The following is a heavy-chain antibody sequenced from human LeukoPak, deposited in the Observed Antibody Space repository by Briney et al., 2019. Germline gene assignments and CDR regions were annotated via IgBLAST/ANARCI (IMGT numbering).Heavy chain of an antibody. CDR2: IRTAGKHI. D-gene: IGHD1-26*01. CDR1: GFIFSSYN. CDR3: ATYSGTYRDR. Sequence: GGSLRLSCAGSGFIFSSYNMTWVRQAPGKGLEWVSSIRTAGKHIHYADSVRDRFAISRDDAKNSLYLQMNNLGVDDTAVYYCATYSGTYRDRWGQGTLVTVSS. J-gene: IGHJ5*02. V-gene: IGHV3-21*06.